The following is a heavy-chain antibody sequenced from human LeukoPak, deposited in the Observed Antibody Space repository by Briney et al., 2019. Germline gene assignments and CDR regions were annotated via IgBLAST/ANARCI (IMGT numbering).Heavy chain of an antibody. Sequence: GGSLRLSCAASGFTFNRYWMSWVRQAPGKGLEWVANIKQDGSEKYYVDSVKGRFTISRDNTKNSLYLQMNSLRAEDTAVYYCVGGDYWGQGTLVTVSS. J-gene: IGHJ4*02. CDR1: GFTFNRYW. V-gene: IGHV3-7*01. CDR2: IKQDGSEK. CDR3: VGGDY.